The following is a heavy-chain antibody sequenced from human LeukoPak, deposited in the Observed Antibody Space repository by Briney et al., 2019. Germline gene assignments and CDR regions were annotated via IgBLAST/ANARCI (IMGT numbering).Heavy chain of an antibody. J-gene: IGHJ4*02. CDR3: AKVPSPYQLLYYFDY. CDR2: ISGSGGST. CDR1: GFTFSSYA. V-gene: IGHV3-23*01. D-gene: IGHD2-2*01. Sequence: PGGSLRLSCAASGFTFSSYAMSWVRQAPGKGLEWVSAISGSGGSTYYADSVKGRLTISRDNSKNTLYVQMNSLRAEDTAVYYCAKVPSPYQLLYYFDYWGQGTLVTVSS.